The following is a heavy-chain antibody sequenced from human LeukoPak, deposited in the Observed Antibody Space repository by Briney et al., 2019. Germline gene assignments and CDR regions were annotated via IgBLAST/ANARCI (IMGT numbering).Heavy chain of an antibody. D-gene: IGHD2-21*02. CDR3: ARVWNCGGDCC. V-gene: IGHV3-53*01. CDR1: GFTVSTNY. J-gene: IGHJ4*02. CDR2: IYSGGSK. Sequence: PGGSLRLSCAASGFTVSTNYMSWVRQAPGKGLEWVSVIYSGGSKYYADSAKGRFTISRDNSKNTLYLQVNSLRAEDTAVYYCARVWNCGGDCCWGQGTLVTVSS.